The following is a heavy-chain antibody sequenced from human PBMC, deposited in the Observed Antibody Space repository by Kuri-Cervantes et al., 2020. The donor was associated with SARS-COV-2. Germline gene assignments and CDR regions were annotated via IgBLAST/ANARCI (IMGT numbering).Heavy chain of an antibody. CDR2: VRRDGSNY. V-gene: IGHV3-30*02. CDR1: GFTFSSYE. Sequence: LSLTCAASGFTFSSYEMNWVRQAPGKGLEWVGFVRRDGSNYYYADSVKGRFTISRDNSKNSLYLEMNSLRPEDTAVYYCAKVETASLDYWGQGTLVTVSS. D-gene: IGHD3-3*01. CDR3: AKVETASLDY. J-gene: IGHJ4*02.